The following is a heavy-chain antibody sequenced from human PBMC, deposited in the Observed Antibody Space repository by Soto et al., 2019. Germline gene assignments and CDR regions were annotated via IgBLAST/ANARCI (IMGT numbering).Heavy chain of an antibody. CDR2: IYWNDDK. V-gene: IGHV2-5*01. CDR3: AHRRWLGYFDL. J-gene: IGHJ2*01. D-gene: IGHD3-22*01. Sequence: SGPTLVNPTQTLTLTCTFSGFSLITIGVGLGWIRQPPGKALEWLAPIYWNDDKRYSPSLKSRPTITKDTSKNQVVPTMTNMAPVDTATDYCAHRRWLGYFDLWGRGTLVTVS. CDR1: GFSLITIGVG.